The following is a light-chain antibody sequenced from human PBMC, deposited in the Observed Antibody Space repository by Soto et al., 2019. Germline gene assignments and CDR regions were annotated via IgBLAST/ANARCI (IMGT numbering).Light chain of an antibody. CDR3: MQGTHWPIT. V-gene: IGKV2-30*01. CDR2: KVS. CDR1: QSLXXXXXIAY. J-gene: IGKJ5*01. Sequence: DVVMTQSPLSLPVTLGQPASISCRSYQSLXXXXXIAYFSWFQQRPGRSPRRLIYKVSNRDSGVPARFSGSGSGTDFALKISRVEAEDVGVYYCMQGTHWPITFGQGTRLEIK.